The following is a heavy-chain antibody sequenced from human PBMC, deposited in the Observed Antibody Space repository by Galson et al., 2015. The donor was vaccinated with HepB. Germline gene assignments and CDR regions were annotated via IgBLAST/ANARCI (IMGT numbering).Heavy chain of an antibody. V-gene: IGHV1-18*04. CDR1: GYTFITYG. D-gene: IGHD2-15*01. CDR3: ARDSFLGFDI. Sequence: SVKVSCKASGYTFITYGISRVRQAPGQGLEWMGWINTYNGNTKNAQKFQGRVTMTTDTSTNTAYMELRSLRSDDTALYYCARDSFLGFDIWGQGTMVTVSS. J-gene: IGHJ3*02. CDR2: INTYNGNT.